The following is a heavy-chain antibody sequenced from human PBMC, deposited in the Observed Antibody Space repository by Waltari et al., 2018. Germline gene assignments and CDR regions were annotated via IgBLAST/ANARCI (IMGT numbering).Heavy chain of an antibody. V-gene: IGHV3-73*01. CDR2: IRSRTKGDAT. Sequence: EVQLVESGGALVQPGGSLKLSCATSAPIFMSFAIHWVRQASGKGPEWVGRIRSRTKGDATAYSPSVEGRFTISRDDSKNAVYLQMNSLNTDDTAVYYCIRPFELGIDWGQGTLVTVSS. CDR1: APIFMSFA. D-gene: IGHD7-27*01. CDR3: IRPFELGID. J-gene: IGHJ4*02.